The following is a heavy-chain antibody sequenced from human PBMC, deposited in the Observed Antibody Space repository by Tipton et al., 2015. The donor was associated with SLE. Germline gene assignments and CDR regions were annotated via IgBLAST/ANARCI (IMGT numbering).Heavy chain of an antibody. Sequence: SLRLSCVASGFTFSSYSMHWVRQAPGKGLEWVAVISYDGNNKKYADSVKGRFTISRDNSKNTLYLQMNSLRAEDTAVYFCARGSVTTVTTFYNGMDVWGQGTTVTVSS. J-gene: IGHJ6*02. V-gene: IGHV3-30*03. CDR2: ISYDGNNK. D-gene: IGHD4-11*01. CDR3: ARGSVTTVTTFYNGMDV. CDR1: GFTFSSYS.